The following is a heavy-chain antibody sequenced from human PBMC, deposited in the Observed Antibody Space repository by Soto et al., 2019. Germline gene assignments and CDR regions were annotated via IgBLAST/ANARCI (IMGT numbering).Heavy chain of an antibody. V-gene: IGHV4-39*01. CDR1: GGSVRSSRYY. D-gene: IGHD4-4*01. J-gene: IGHJ6*03. CDR3: ARMDYSALSGPYYRYIDV. Sequence: QLQLQESGPGLVKSSETLSLMCTVSGGSVRSSRYYWGWIRQPPGKGLEWIGSFYFSGNTQDSPSLNSSVSITLDTSTYQFSLRQSSVTDADTAIYMCARMDYSALSGPYYRYIDVWGKGTTVTVSS. CDR2: FYFSGNT.